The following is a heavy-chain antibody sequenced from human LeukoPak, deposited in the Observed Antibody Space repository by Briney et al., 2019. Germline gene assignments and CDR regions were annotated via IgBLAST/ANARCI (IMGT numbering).Heavy chain of an antibody. D-gene: IGHD5-18*01. Sequence: ASVKVSCKASGYTFTGYYMHWVRQAPGQGLQWMGRINPNSGGTNYAQKFQGRVIMTRDTSISTAYMELSRLRSDDTAVYYCARDNSYMDIRPFDYWGQGTLVTVSS. CDR1: GYTFTGYY. J-gene: IGHJ4*02. CDR3: ARDNSYMDIRPFDY. CDR2: INPNSGGT. V-gene: IGHV1-2*06.